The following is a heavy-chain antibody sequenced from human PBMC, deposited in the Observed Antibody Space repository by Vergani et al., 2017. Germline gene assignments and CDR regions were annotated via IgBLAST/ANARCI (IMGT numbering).Heavy chain of an antibody. V-gene: IGHV3-11*01. CDR2: ISSSGSTI. D-gene: IGHD3-3*01. Sequence: QVQLVESGGGLVKPGGSLRLSCAASGFTFSDYYMSWIRQAPGKGLEWVSYISSSGSTIYYADSVKGRFTISRDNAKNSLYLQMNSLRAEDTAVYYCARLIYDFWSGYYENQNYYFDYWGQGTLVTVSS. CDR3: ARLIYDFWSGYYENQNYYFDY. CDR1: GFTFSDYY. J-gene: IGHJ4*02.